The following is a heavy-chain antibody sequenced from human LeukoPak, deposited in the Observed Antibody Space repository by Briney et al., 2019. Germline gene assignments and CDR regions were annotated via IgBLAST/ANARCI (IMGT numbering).Heavy chain of an antibody. Sequence: KPSETLSVTCTVSGGSISSYYWGWIREPPGKGLVWIGYIYYSGSTNYNHSPKSRVTISVDTSKNQFSLKLSSVTAADTAVYYCARSLTSRITIFGGVSGNWFDPWGQGTLVTVSS. CDR3: ARSLTSRITIFGGVSGNWFDP. CDR1: GGSISSYY. CDR2: IYYSGST. V-gene: IGHV4-59*01. D-gene: IGHD3-3*01. J-gene: IGHJ5*02.